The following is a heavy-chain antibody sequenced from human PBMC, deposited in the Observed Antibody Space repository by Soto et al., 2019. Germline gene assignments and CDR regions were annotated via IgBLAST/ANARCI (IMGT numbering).Heavy chain of an antibody. D-gene: IGHD2-2*01. V-gene: IGHV3-30*18. J-gene: IGHJ6*02. CDR3: AKDDWGIVVVPAAKRDDYYYYYGMDV. CDR1: GFTFSSYG. CDR2: ISYDGSNK. Sequence: GGSLRLSCAASGFTFSSYGMHWVRQAPGKGLEWVAVISYDGSNKYYADSVKGRFTISRDNSKNTLYLQMNSLRAEDTAVYYCAKDDWGIVVVPAAKRDDYYYYYGMDVWGQGTTVTVSS.